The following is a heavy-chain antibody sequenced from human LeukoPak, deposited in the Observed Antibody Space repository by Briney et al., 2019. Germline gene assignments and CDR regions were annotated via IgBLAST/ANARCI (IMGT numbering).Heavy chain of an antibody. J-gene: IGHJ4*02. CDR3: ASPTVDTAMVHPPAYDY. V-gene: IGHV4-34*01. CDR2: INHSGST. D-gene: IGHD5-18*01. Sequence: SETLSLTCAVYGGSFSGYSWSWIRQPPGKGLEWIGEINHSGSTNYNPSLKSRVTISVDTSKNQFSLKLSSVTAADTAVYYCASPTVDTAMVHPPAYDYWGQGTLVTVSS. CDR1: GGSFSGYS.